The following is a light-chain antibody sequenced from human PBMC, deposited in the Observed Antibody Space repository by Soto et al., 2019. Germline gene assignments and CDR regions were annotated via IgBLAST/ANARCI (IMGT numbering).Light chain of an antibody. CDR3: QQADTFPIT. V-gene: IGKV1-39*01. J-gene: IGKJ5*01. Sequence: DIQITQSPSSLSASVGNRVTITCRASQSISTYLNWYQKKPGKAPNLLIYDASRLQSGVPSRFSGSGFGTDFTLTISSLQPEDSAIYYCQQADTFPITFGQGTRLEIK. CDR2: DAS. CDR1: QSISTY.